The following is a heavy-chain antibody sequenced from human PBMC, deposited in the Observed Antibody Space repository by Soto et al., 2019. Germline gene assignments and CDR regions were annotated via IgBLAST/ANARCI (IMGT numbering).Heavy chain of an antibody. CDR1: GGSISSSSYY. CDR3: ARPSITAAGTDRYYFDY. J-gene: IGHJ4*02. Sequence: PSETLSLTCTVSGGSISSSSYYWGWIRQPPGKGLEWIGSIYYSGSTYYNPSLKSRVTISVDTSKNQFSLKLSSVTAADTAVYYCARPSITAAGTDRYYFDYWGQGTLVTVSS. CDR2: IYYSGST. D-gene: IGHD6-13*01. V-gene: IGHV4-39*01.